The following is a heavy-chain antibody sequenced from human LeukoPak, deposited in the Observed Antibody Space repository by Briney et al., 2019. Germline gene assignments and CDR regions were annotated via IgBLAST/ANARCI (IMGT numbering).Heavy chain of an antibody. CDR2: IYYSGST. J-gene: IGHJ4*02. Sequence: PSETLSLTCTASGCSISSHYWSWIRQPPGKGLEWIGYIYYSGSTNYNPSLKSRVTISVDTSKNQFSLKLSSVTAADTAVYYCARVDRIAARPGYFDYWGQGTLVTVSS. CDR3: ARVDRIAARPGYFDY. CDR1: GCSISSHY. V-gene: IGHV4-59*11. D-gene: IGHD6-6*01.